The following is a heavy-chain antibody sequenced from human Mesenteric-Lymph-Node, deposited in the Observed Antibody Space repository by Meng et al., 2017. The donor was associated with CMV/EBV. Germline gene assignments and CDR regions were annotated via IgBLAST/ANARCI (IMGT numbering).Heavy chain of an antibody. CDR2: IYYSGST. CDR3: ARLALIVATKDFDY. J-gene: IGHJ4*02. Sequence: ESLKISCTVSGGSVSSGSYYWSWIRQPPGKGLEWIGYIYYSGSTNYNPSLKSRVTISVDTSKNQFSLKLSSVTAADTAVYYCARLALIVATKDFDYWGQGTLVTVSS. CDR1: GGSVSSGSYY. V-gene: IGHV4-61*01. D-gene: IGHD5-12*01.